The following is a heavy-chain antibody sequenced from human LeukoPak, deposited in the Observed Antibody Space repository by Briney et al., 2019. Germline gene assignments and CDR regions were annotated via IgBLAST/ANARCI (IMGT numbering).Heavy chain of an antibody. CDR2: IYSGGST. D-gene: IGHD1-14*01. CDR1: GFNFNTFW. Sequence: GGSLRLACAASGFNFNTFWMTWVRQAPGKGLEWVSVIYSGGSTYYADSVKGRFTISRDNSKNTLYLQMNSLRAEDTAVYYCAREGQQGTIDYWGQGTLVTVSS. V-gene: IGHV3-53*01. CDR3: AREGQQGTIDY. J-gene: IGHJ4*02.